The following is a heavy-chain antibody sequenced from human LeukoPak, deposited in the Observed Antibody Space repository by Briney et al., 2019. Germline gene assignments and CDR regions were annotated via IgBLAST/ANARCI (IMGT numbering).Heavy chain of an antibody. CDR1: GFTFSSYS. D-gene: IGHD2-2*02. Sequence: GGSLRLSCAASGFTFSSYSMNWVRQAPGKGLEWVSSISSSSSYIYYADSVKGRFTISRDNAKNSLYLQMNSLRAEDTAVYYCARELDYCSSTSCYTSFDYWGQGTLVTVSS. J-gene: IGHJ4*02. CDR3: ARELDYCSSTSCYTSFDY. CDR2: ISSSSSYI. V-gene: IGHV3-21*01.